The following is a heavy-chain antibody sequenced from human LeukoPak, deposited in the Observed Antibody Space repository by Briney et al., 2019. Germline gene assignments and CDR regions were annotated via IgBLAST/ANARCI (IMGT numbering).Heavy chain of an antibody. V-gene: IGHV1-8*01. CDR1: GYTFPNYD. Sequence: ASVKVSCKASGYTFPNYDINWVRQATGQGLEWMGWMNPDIGNTAYVQKFQGRVTMTRNTSISTAYTELSSLRSEDTAVYYCARSLSLVRGVIHYFDNWGQGTLVTVSS. CDR3: ARSLSLVRGVIHYFDN. D-gene: IGHD3-10*01. J-gene: IGHJ4*02. CDR2: MNPDIGNT.